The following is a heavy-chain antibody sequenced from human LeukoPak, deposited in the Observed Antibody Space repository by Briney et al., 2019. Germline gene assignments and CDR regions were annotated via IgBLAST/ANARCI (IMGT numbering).Heavy chain of an antibody. D-gene: IGHD2/OR15-2a*01. CDR1: GFTVSSNS. CDR2: ITSNSKYI. CDR3: ARGKTSQNIVTRKTYNWFDP. J-gene: IGHJ5*02. Sequence: PGGSLRLSCTVSGFTVSSNSMSWVRQAPGKGLEWISSITSNSKYIFYADSLKGRFTISRDNAKNSLYLQMNSLRAEDTAVYYCARGKTSQNIVTRKTYNWFDPWGQGTLVTVSS. V-gene: IGHV3-21*01.